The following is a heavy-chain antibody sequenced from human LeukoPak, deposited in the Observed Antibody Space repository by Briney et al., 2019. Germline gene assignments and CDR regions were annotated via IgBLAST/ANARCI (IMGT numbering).Heavy chain of an antibody. Sequence: QTGGSLRLSCVASGFGFSFYSMNWVRQAPGKGLEWLSYISSDSSSIYDAESVKGRFTVSRDNGKNSLYLQMNSLRDEDTAVYYCARDTSGWYNDAFDLWGQGTRVIVSS. D-gene: IGHD6-19*01. J-gene: IGHJ3*01. V-gene: IGHV3-48*02. CDR2: ISSDSSSI. CDR1: GFGFSFYS. CDR3: ARDTSGWYNDAFDL.